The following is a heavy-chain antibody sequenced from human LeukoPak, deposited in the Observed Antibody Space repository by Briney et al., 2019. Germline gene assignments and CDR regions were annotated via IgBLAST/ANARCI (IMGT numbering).Heavy chain of an antibody. CDR1: GFTFSDAW. J-gene: IGHJ4*02. CDR3: TTVPWRVPVVS. Sequence: PGGSLRLSCAASGFTFSDAWMRWVRQTPGKGLEWLGRIKSKTDGGTTDYAAPVKGRFTISRDDSKNTLYLQMNSLKTEDTAVYYCTTVPWRVPVVSRGQGTLVTVSS. D-gene: IGHD1-1*01. CDR2: IKSKTDGGTT. V-gene: IGHV3-15*01.